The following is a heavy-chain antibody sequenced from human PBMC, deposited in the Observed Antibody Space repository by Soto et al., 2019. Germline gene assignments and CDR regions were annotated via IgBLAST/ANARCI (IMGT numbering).Heavy chain of an antibody. D-gene: IGHD4-17*01. V-gene: IGHV1-69*02. Sequence: SVKVSCKAPGGTFSSYTISWVRQAPGQGLEWMGRIIPILGIANYAQKFQGRVTITADKSTSTAYMELSSLRSEDTAVYYCAVTGAPGAFDIWGQGTMVTVSS. CDR3: AVTGAPGAFDI. CDR2: IIPILGIA. J-gene: IGHJ3*02. CDR1: GGTFSSYT.